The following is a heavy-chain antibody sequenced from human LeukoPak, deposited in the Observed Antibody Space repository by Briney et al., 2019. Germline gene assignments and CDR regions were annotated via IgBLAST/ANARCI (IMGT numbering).Heavy chain of an antibody. CDR2: IYYSGST. CDR1: GGSISSYY. V-gene: IGHV4-59*01. D-gene: IGHD3-22*01. CDR3: ARDAYYYDSSGYYRYFDY. J-gene: IGHJ4*02. Sequence: SSETLSLTCTVSGGSISSYYWSWVRQPPGKGLEWLGYIYYSGSTNYNPSLKSRVTISVDTSKNQFSLKLSSVTAADTAVYYCARDAYYYDSSGYYRYFDYGGQGTLVTVSS.